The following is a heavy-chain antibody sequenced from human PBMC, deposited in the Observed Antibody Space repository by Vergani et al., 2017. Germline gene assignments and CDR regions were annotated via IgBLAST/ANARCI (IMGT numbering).Heavy chain of an antibody. CDR3: ARGRNWFDP. V-gene: IGHV4-59*01. D-gene: IGHD5-24*01. CDR2: IYHSGST. Sequence: QVQLQESGPGLVKPSETLSLTCTVSGGSISSYYWNWIRQSPGKEPEWIGYIYHSGSTTYNPSLESRVTISIDTSKSLLSLTLRSVTEADSAMYFCARGRNWFDPWGQGTLATVSS. CDR1: GGSISSYY. J-gene: IGHJ5*02.